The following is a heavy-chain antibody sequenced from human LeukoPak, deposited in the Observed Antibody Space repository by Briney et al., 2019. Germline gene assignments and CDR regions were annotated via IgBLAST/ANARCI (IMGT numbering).Heavy chain of an antibody. CDR2: ISAYNGNT. D-gene: IGHD2-2*01. CDR3: ARDPGYQLLPYYYYGMDV. Sequence: ASVKVSCKASGYTFTSYGISWVRQAPGQGLEWMGWISAYNGNTNYAQKLQGRVTMTTDTSTSTAYMELRSLRSDGTAVYYCARDPGYQLLPYYYYGMDVWGQGTTVTVSS. CDR1: GYTFTSYG. J-gene: IGHJ6*02. V-gene: IGHV1-18*01.